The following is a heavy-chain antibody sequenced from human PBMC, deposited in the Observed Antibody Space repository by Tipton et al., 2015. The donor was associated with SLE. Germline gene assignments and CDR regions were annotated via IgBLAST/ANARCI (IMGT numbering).Heavy chain of an antibody. V-gene: IGHV4-34*01. J-gene: IGHJ6*03. CDR2: ISHSRTT. Sequence: LRLSCAASRFTFSRFWMSWVRQTPGKGLEWIGEISHSRTTNYNPSLKSRVSMSLDTSTNQFSLRLSSVTAADTAVYYCARGVAGYFYYCYLDVWGKGTTVTIPS. CDR1: RFTFSRFW. CDR3: ARGVAGYFYYCYLDV.